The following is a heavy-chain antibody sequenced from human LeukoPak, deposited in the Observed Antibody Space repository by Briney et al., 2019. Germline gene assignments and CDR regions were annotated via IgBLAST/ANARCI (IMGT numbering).Heavy chain of an antibody. V-gene: IGHV4-4*07. Sequence: SETLSLTCSVAGGSISNSYWSWIRQPAGKGLEWIGRIYSSGSTSYNPSLRSRASMSVDTSKNQFSLNLGSVTAADTAVYYCARYDSGHFFDYWGQGTLVTVSS. CDR1: GGSISNSY. CDR2: IYSSGST. D-gene: IGHD3-3*01. J-gene: IGHJ4*02. CDR3: ARYDSGHFFDY.